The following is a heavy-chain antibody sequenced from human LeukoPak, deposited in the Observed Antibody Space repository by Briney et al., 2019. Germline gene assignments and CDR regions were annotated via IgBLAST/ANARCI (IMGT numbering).Heavy chain of an antibody. CDR1: GYTFAVYY. V-gene: IGHV1-46*01. CDR2: FNPSGDTT. CDR3: AKDIRAGATTAGFHY. Sequence: GASVKVSCKASGYTFAVYYIHWVRQAPGQGLEWMGIFNPSGDTTSYAQKFQGRVTMTRDTSTSTVNMELSSLRAEDTALYYCAKDIRAGATTAGFHYWGQGTLVTVSS. D-gene: IGHD1-26*01. J-gene: IGHJ4*02.